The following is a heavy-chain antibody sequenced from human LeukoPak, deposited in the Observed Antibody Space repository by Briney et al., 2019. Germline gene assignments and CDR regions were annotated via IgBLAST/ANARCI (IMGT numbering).Heavy chain of an antibody. V-gene: IGHV1-2*02. CDR3: ARRDPIAVAGSGIDY. CDR1: GYTFSDYY. CDR2: INPKRGAT. Sequence: ASVKVSCKASGYTFSDYYIHWVRQAPGQGLEWMGWINPKRGATNYAQKFQGRVSMNSDTSISTAYMEVSRLTSDDTAMYYCARRDPIAVAGSGIDYWGQGTLVTVSS. J-gene: IGHJ4*02. D-gene: IGHD6-19*01.